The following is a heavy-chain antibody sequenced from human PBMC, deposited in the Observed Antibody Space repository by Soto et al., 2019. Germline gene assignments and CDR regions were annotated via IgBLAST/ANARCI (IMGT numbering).Heavy chain of an antibody. CDR3: AKGAPYDSSGYYNYYYYGMDV. D-gene: IGHD3-22*01. J-gene: IGHJ6*02. V-gene: IGHV3-23*01. CDR1: GFTFSSYA. CDR2: ISGSGGST. Sequence: QPGGSLRLSCAASGFTFSSYAMSWVRQAPGKGLEWVSAISGSGGSTYYADSVKGRFTISRDNSKNTLYLQMNSLRAEDTAVYYCAKGAPYDSSGYYNYYYYGMDVWGQGTTVTVSS.